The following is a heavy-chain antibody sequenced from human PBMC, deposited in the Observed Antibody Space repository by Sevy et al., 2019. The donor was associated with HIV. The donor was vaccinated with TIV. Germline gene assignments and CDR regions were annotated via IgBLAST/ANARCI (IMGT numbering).Heavy chain of an antibody. CDR1: GGSITRPY. V-gene: IGHV4-59*08. J-gene: IGHJ5*01. D-gene: IGHD1-26*01. Sequence: SETLSPTCTVSGGSITRPYWNWIRQPPGKGLEWIANIYYNGHINYNPSPKSRVTLSLDTSKNQFSLRLRSVTAADTAMYYCAGESEWGRGDSWGQGTLVTVSS. CDR3: AGESEWGRGDS. CDR2: IYYNGHI.